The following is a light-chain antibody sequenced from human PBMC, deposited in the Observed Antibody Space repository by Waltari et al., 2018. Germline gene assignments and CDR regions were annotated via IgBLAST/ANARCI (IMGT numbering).Light chain of an antibody. Sequence: QAVLTQPPSMSGATGQKVTIPCTGGSSNFGAGYDVHWYQPFPGTSPKLLIFGNTNRPSGVPGRFSGSRSGTSASLAIAGLQSEDEAVYYCQSFDSSLSASVFGGGTKLTVL. V-gene: IGLV1-40*01. CDR2: GNT. J-gene: IGLJ2*01. CDR3: QSFDSSLSASV. CDR1: SSNFGAGYD.